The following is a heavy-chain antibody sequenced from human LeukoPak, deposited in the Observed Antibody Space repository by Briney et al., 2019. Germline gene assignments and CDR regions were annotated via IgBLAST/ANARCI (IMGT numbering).Heavy chain of an antibody. Sequence: ASVKVSFKASGYTFPSYDINWVRQATGQGLEWMGWMNPNSGNTGYAQKFQGRVTMTRNSSITTAYMELSSLRSEDTAVYYCARRHGRCSDGSCYYPDYWGQGTLVTVSS. CDR1: GYTFPSYD. CDR3: ARRHGRCSDGSCYYPDY. D-gene: IGHD2-15*01. V-gene: IGHV1-8*01. CDR2: MNPNSGNT. J-gene: IGHJ4*02.